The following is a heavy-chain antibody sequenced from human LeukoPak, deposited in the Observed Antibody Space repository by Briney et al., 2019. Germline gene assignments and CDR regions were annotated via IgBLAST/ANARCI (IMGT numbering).Heavy chain of an antibody. V-gene: IGHV3-73*01. CDR1: GFTFSGSA. CDR2: IRSKASSYAT. D-gene: IGHD3-22*01. J-gene: IGHJ5*02. Sequence: GGSLKLSCAASGFTFSGSAMHWVRQASGKGLEWVGRIRSKASSYATAYAASVKGRFTISRDDSKNTAYLQMNSLKTEDTAVYYCTRHDCYYDSSGYYYGCWFDPWGQGTLVTVSS. CDR3: TRHDCYYDSSGYYYGCWFDP.